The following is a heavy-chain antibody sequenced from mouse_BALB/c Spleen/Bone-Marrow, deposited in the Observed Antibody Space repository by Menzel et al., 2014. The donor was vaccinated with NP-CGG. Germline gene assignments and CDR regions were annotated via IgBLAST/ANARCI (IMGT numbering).Heavy chain of an antibody. CDR2: INTGGSYT. V-gene: IGHV5-9-3*01. CDR3: ARRALDYWYFDV. CDR1: GFTFSSYD. J-gene: IGHJ1*01. Sequence: EVHLVESGGGLVQPGGSRKLSCAASGFTFSSYDMSWVRQTPEKRLEWVAIINTGGSYTYYSDSVKGRFTISRDNAKNTLYLQMISLRSEDTAMYYCARRALDYWYFDVWGAGTTVTVSS.